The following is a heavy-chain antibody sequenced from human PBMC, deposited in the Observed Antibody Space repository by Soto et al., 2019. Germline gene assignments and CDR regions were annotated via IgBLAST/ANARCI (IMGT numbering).Heavy chain of an antibody. V-gene: IGHV4-59*01. CDR3: VRWNYGDYGRPFDY. CDR1: GGSISNYY. J-gene: IGHJ4*01. D-gene: IGHD4-17*01. CDR2: IYYTGST. Sequence: QVQLQESGPGRVKPSETLSLTCTVSGGSISNYYWSWIRQPPGKGLEWIGYIYYTGSTLYNPSLKSRVTISVDTSKNQFSLKLTSVTAADTAVYYCVRWNYGDYGRPFDYWGHGTLVTVSS.